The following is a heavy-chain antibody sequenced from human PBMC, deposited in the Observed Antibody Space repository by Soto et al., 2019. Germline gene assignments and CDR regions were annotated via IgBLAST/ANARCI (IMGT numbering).Heavy chain of an antibody. CDR1: GFTFINFA. CDR3: ARAHTAMVTEQFDY. D-gene: IGHD5-18*01. Sequence: GGSLRLSCAASGFTFINFAMTWVRQAPGKGLEWVSAISGNGISTYYADSVKGRFTISRDNSKDTVHLQMHSSVTAADTAVYYCARAHTAMVTEQFDYWGQGTLVTVSS. V-gene: IGHV3-23*01. CDR2: ISGNGIST. J-gene: IGHJ4*02.